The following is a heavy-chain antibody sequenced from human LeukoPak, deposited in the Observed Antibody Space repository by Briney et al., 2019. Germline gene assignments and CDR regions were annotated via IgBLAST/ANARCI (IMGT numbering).Heavy chain of an antibody. Sequence: AGRSLRLSCADAGFAFSSYALAWVRQAPGKRLEWVSAVTGRGVATHYADSVKGRFTISRDNSKKTMYLQMNSLRAEDTAIYYCASDPNGDYVGALGFWGRGTLVTVSS. J-gene: IGHJ4*01. CDR3: ASDPNGDYVGALGF. V-gene: IGHV3-23*01. D-gene: IGHD4-17*01. CDR2: VTGRGVAT. CDR1: GFAFSSYA.